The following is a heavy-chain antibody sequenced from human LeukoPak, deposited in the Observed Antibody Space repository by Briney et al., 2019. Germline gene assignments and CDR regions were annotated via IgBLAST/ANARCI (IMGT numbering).Heavy chain of an antibody. V-gene: IGHV3-48*03. CDR3: AKNTHAYAEIFDY. Sequence: GGSLRLSCAASGFTFSSYEMNWVRQAPGKGLEWVSYISGSGITIYYADSVKGRFTISRDNSKNTLFLQMNSLRAEDTAVYYCAKNTHAYAEIFDYWGQGTLVTVSS. CDR2: ISGSGITI. CDR1: GFTFSSYE. J-gene: IGHJ4*02. D-gene: IGHD2-2*01.